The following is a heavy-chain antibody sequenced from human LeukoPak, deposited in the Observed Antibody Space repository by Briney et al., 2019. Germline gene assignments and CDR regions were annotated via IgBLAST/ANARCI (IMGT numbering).Heavy chain of an antibody. CDR1: GGSISGYY. CDR3: ARGGGSNLDY. Sequence: SETLSLTCTVSGGSISGYYWSWIRQPPGKGLEWIGYIYDSGSTNYNPSLKSRVTISVDTSKNQFSLKLSSVIAADTAVYYCARGGGSNLDYWGQGTLVTVSS. V-gene: IGHV4-59*01. J-gene: IGHJ4*02. D-gene: IGHD2-15*01. CDR2: IYDSGST.